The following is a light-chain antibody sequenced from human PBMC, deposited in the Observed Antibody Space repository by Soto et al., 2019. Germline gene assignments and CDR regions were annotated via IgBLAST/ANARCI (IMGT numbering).Light chain of an antibody. J-gene: IGKJ4*01. CDR1: QSVSSSY. CDR3: QQRSNWPPVLT. Sequence: EIVLTQSPGTLSLSPGDRATLSCRASQSVSSSYLAWYQQKPGQAPRLLIYGASSRATGIPDRFSGSGSGTDFTLTISSLEPEDFAVYYCQQRSNWPPVLTFGGGTKV. V-gene: IGKV3D-20*02. CDR2: GAS.